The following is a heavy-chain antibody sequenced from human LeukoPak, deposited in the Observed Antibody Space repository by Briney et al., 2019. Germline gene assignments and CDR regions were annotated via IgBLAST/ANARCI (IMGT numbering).Heavy chain of an antibody. V-gene: IGHV4-59*13. CDR3: ARDEYGDFQGFDF. CDR1: GVSITSYY. J-gene: IGHJ4*02. CDR2: IHSRGTT. D-gene: IGHD4-17*01. Sequence: SETLSLTCSVSGVSITSYYWNWIRQSPGKGLEWLGNIHSRGTTNYNPSLKSRVTLSLDTSKSQFALKVTSVAAADTAVYYCARDEYGDFQGFDFWGQGTRVTVSS.